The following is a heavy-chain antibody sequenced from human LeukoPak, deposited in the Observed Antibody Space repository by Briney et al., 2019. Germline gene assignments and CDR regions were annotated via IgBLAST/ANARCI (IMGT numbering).Heavy chain of an antibody. CDR3: ARVSDDFWSGYLYFDY. CDR1: GYTFTSYG. J-gene: IGHJ4*02. CDR2: ISAYNGNT. Sequence: ASVKVSCKASGYTFTSYGFSWVRQAPGQGLEWMGWISAYNGNTNYAQKLQGRVTMTTDTSTSTAYMELRSLRSDDTAVYYCARVSDDFWSGYLYFDYWGQGTLVTVSS. V-gene: IGHV1-18*01. D-gene: IGHD3-3*01.